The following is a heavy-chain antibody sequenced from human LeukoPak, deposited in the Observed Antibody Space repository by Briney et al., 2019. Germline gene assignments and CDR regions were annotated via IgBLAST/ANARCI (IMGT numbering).Heavy chain of an antibody. V-gene: IGHV3-30*18. CDR2: ISYDGSNK. CDR3: AKDRSVYGGNRLFDY. Sequence: GGSLRLSCAASGLTGSHNYVSWVRQAPGKGLGWVAVISYDGSNKYYADSVKGRFTISRDNSKNALYLQMNSLRAEDTAVYYCAKDRSVYGGNRLFDYWGQGTLVTVSS. CDR1: GLTGSHNY. J-gene: IGHJ4*02. D-gene: IGHD4-23*01.